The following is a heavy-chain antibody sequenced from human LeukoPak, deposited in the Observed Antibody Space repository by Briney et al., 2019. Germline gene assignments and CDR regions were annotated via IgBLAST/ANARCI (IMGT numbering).Heavy chain of an antibody. V-gene: IGHV4-34*01. J-gene: IGHJ4*02. Sequence: PSETLSLTCAVYGGSFSGYYWSWIRQPPGKGLEWIGEINHSGSTNYNPSLKSRVTISVDTSKNQFSLKLSSVTAADTAVYYCASRSGYSYGYDYWGQGTLVTVSS. CDR3: ASRSGYSYGYDY. CDR2: INHSGST. CDR1: GGSFSGYY. D-gene: IGHD5-18*01.